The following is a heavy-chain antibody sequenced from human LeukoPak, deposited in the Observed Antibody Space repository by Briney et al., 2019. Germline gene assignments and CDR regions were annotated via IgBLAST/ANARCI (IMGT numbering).Heavy chain of an antibody. J-gene: IGHJ4*02. CDR3: ARDTRTGATTKFDY. V-gene: IGHV3-48*01. CDR1: GFTFSSYS. D-gene: IGHD5-12*01. CDR2: ISSSSSTI. Sequence: GGSLRLSCAVSGFTFSSYSMNWVRQAPGKGLEWVSYISSSSSTIYYADSVKGRFTISRDNAKNSLYLQMNSLRAEDTAVYYCARDTRTGATTKFDYWGQGTLVTVSS.